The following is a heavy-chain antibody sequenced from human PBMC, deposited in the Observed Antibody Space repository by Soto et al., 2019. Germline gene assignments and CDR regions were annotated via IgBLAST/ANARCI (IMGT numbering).Heavy chain of an antibody. J-gene: IGHJ4*02. Sequence: QVQLVESGGGVVQPGRSLRLSCAASGFTFSSYGIHWVRQAPGKGLEWVAFVWNDGNNKDYVDSVKGRFTISKDNSKDTAYLQMDSLRAEDTAVYYCARARYSPLPDYWGQGTLVTVSS. CDR2: VWNDGNNK. CDR1: GFTFSSYG. D-gene: IGHD5-18*01. V-gene: IGHV3-33*01. CDR3: ARARYSPLPDY.